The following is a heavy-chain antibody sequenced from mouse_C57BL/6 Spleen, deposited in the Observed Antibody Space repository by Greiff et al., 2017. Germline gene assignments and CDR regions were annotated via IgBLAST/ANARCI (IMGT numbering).Heavy chain of an antibody. CDR3: SKALGSSYFDY. J-gene: IGHJ2*01. V-gene: IGHV1-7*01. D-gene: IGHD1-1*01. CDR1: GYTFTSYW. Sequence: QVQLKESGAELAKPGASVKLSCKASGYTFTSYWMHWVKQRPGQGLEWIGYINPSSGYTKYNQKFKDKATLTADKSSSTAYMQLSSLTSEDSAVYYCSKALGSSYFDYWGQGTTLTVSS. CDR2: INPSSGYT.